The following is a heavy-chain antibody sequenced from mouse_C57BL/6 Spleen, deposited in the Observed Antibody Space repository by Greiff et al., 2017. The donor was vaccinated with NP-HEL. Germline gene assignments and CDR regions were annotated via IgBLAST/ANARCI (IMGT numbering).Heavy chain of an antibody. D-gene: IGHD3-2*02. CDR2: IDPSDSET. CDR3: ARWGGSSGYDY. V-gene: IGHV1-52*01. Sequence: VQLQQPGAELVRPGSSVKLSCKASGYTFTSYWMHWVKQRPIQGLEWIGNIDPSDSETHYNQKFKDKATLTVDKSSSTAYMQLSSLTSEDSAVYYCARWGGSSGYDYWGQGTTLTVSS. J-gene: IGHJ2*01. CDR1: GYTFTSYW.